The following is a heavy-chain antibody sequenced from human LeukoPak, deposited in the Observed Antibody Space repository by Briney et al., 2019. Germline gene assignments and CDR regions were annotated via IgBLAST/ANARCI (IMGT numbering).Heavy chain of an antibody. Sequence: SETLSLTCSVSGGSISSSNWWSWVRQPPGKGLEWIGYIYYSGSTNYNPSLKSRVTISVDTSKNQFSLKLSSVTAADTAVYYCARGGYSYPPTTVYMDVWGKGTTVTVSS. D-gene: IGHD5-18*01. CDR3: ARGGYSYPPTTVYMDV. J-gene: IGHJ6*03. V-gene: IGHV4-4*02. CDR1: GGSISSSNW. CDR2: IYYSGST.